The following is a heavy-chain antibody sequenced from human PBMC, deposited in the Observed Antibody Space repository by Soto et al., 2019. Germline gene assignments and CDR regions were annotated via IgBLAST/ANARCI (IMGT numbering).Heavy chain of an antibody. J-gene: IGHJ4*02. V-gene: IGHV3-23*01. CDR3: ARWEVVTGLDY. D-gene: IGHD3-22*01. CDR2: FRTGGDDATT. CDR1: GFTFSSYS. Sequence: EVQLLESGGGLVQPGGSLRLSCAASGFTFSSYSMSWVRQAPGKGLEWVSGFRTGGDDATTYYADSVKGRFTISRDNANHSLFLQMNSLRVADTAVYYCARWEVVTGLDYWGQGTLVTVSS.